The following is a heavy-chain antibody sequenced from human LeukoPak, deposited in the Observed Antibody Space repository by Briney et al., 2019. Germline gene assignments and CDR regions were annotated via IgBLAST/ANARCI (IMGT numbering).Heavy chain of an antibody. J-gene: IGHJ6*02. CDR2: IYSGGST. Sequence: GGSLRLSCAASGFTVSSNYMSWVRQAPGKGLEWVSVIYSGGSTYYADSVKGRFTISRRNSKNTLYLQMNSLRAEDTAVYYCARDPRKDCGGDCYYYYGMDVWGQGTTVTVSS. CDR3: ARDPRKDCGGDCYYYYGMDV. V-gene: IGHV3-53*04. D-gene: IGHD2-21*02. CDR1: GFTVSSNY.